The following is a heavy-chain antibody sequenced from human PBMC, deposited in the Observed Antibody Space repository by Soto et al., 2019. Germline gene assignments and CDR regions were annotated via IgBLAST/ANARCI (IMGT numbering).Heavy chain of an antibody. Sequence: PSETLSLTCTVSVGSISSGSYYWGWIRQPPGKGLEWIGSIYYSGDTYYNPSLKSRVTISVDTSKNHFSLKLSSVTAADTAVYYCARRRTSYGMDVWGQGTTVTVSS. CDR3: ARRRTSYGMDV. CDR2: IYYSGDT. V-gene: IGHV4-39*02. CDR1: VGSISSGSYY. J-gene: IGHJ6*02.